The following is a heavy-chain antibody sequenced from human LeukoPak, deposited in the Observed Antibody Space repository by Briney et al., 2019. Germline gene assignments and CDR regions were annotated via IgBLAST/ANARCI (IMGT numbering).Heavy chain of an antibody. CDR1: GFTFSSYA. CDR2: ISGSGAST. J-gene: IGHJ4*02. CDR3: AKVGYFFGYLYYFDN. V-gene: IGHV3-23*01. Sequence: PGGSLRLSRAASGFTFSSYAMSWVRQAPGKGLEWVSVISGSGASTSYADSVKGRFTIARDNSKNTLYLQMNSLRAEDTALYYCAKVGYFFGYLYYFDNWGQGTLVTVSS. D-gene: IGHD5-18*01.